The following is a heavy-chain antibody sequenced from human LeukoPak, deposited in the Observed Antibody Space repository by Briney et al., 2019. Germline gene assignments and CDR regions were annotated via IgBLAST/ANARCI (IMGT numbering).Heavy chain of an antibody. D-gene: IGHD5-18*01. Sequence: GGSLRLSCVASGFTFSTSAMSWVRQAPGKGLEWVSAISGSGGKAYYADSVKGRFTISRDNSQNTLYLYMNSLRADDTAVYYCGKEMTSMVTVEYWGQGTLVTVSS. CDR2: ISGSGGKA. V-gene: IGHV3-23*01. CDR1: GFTFSTSA. J-gene: IGHJ4*02. CDR3: GKEMTSMVTVEY.